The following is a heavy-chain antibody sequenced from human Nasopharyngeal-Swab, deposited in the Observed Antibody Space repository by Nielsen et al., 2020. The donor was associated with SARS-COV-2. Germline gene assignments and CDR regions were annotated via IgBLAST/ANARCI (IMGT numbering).Heavy chain of an antibody. D-gene: IGHD3-10*01. J-gene: IGHJ6*02. CDR1: GFTFSNYS. CDR2: ISSSTSYI. Sequence: GESLKISCAASGFTFSNYSMNWVRQAPGKGQEWVSSISSSTSYIYYADSVKGRFTISRDNAKNSLYLQMNSLRAEDTAVYYCARDGFGESPYYYYYGMDVWGQGTTVTVSS. CDR3: ARDGFGESPYYYYYGMDV. V-gene: IGHV3-21*01.